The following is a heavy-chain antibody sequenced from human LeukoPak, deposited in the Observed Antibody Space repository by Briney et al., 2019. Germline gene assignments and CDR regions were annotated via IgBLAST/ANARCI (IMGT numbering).Heavy chain of an antibody. V-gene: IGHV3-30*04. CDR1: GFTFSSYA. CDR3: ARDGLSSAGAFDI. Sequence: GGSLRLSCAASGFTFSSYAMHWVRQAPGKGLEWVAVISYDGGNKYYADSVKGRFTISRDNSKNTLYLQMNSLRAEDTAVYYCARDGLSSAGAFDIWGQGTMVTVSS. CDR2: ISYDGGNK. J-gene: IGHJ3*02. D-gene: IGHD6-6*01.